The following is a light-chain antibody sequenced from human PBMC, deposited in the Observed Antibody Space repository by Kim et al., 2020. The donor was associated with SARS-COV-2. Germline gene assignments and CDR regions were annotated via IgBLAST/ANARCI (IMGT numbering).Light chain of an antibody. V-gene: IGKV3-15*01. J-gene: IGKJ2*01. CDR1: QSVSSN. CDR3: QQYNNWPPVYT. CDR2: GAS. Sequence: SPGERATLSCRARQSVSSNLAWYQQKPGQAPRLLIYGASTRATGIPARFSGSGSGTEFTLTISSLQSEDFAVYYCQQYNNWPPVYTFGQGTKLEI.